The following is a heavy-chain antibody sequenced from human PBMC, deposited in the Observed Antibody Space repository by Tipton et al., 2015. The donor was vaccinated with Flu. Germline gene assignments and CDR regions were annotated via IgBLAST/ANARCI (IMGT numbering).Heavy chain of an antibody. CDR2: IYTSGST. CDR1: GGSTSSGSYY. J-gene: IGHJ3*02. V-gene: IGHV4-61*02. CDR3: AREGPYSSAWYGLDAFDS. Sequence: TLSLTCTVSGGSTSSGSYYWSWIRQPAGKGLEWIGRIYTSGSTKYNPSLQIRVTISVDTCKYRFSLKLISVTAADPAVYYCAREGPYSSAWYGLDAFDSWGKGTMVTVSS. D-gene: IGHD6-19*01.